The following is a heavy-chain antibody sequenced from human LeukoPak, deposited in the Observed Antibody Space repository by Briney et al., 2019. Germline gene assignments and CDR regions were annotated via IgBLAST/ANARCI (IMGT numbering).Heavy chain of an antibody. CDR2: IYYSGST. J-gene: IGHJ4*02. CDR1: GGSISSSRDY. V-gene: IGHV4-39*07. Sequence: KPSETLSLTCIVSGGSISSSRDYWAWIRQPPGKGLEWIANIYYSGSTYYSPSLKSRVTISVDTSKNQFSLKLSSVTAADTAVYYCARMNYYGSGSYYDYWGQGTLVTVSS. CDR3: ARMNYYGSGSYYDY. D-gene: IGHD3-10*01.